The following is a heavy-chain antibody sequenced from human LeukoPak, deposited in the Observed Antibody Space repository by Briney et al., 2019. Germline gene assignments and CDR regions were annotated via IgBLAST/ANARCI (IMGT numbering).Heavy chain of an antibody. CDR1: GFTFSDYY. CDR3: ARDPYCSGGSCYSPSP. CDR2: ISSISIYT. J-gene: IGHJ5*02. Sequence: GGCLRLSCAASGFTFSDYYMSWIRQAPGKGLEWGSYISSISIYTNYADSVKGRFTISRDNAKDSLYLQPNSLRADDTAVYYCARDPYCSGGSCYSPSPWGQGTLVTVSS. V-gene: IGHV3-11*05. D-gene: IGHD2-15*01.